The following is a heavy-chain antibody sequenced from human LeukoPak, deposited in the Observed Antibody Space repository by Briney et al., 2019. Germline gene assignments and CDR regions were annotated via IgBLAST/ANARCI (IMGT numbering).Heavy chain of an antibody. J-gene: IGHJ4*02. D-gene: IGHD6-19*01. CDR1: GFTFSSSD. V-gene: IGHV3-21*01. CDR2: ISSSSSYI. Sequence: GGSLRLSCAASGFTFSSSDMHWVRQAPGKGLEWVSSISSSSSYIYYADSVKGRFTISRDNAKNSLYLQMNSLRAEDTAVYYCAREYSSGWFTIDYWGQGTLVTVSS. CDR3: AREYSSGWFTIDY.